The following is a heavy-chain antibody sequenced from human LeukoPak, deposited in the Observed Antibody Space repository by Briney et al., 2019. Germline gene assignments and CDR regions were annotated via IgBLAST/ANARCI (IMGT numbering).Heavy chain of an antibody. CDR1: GFTFSSYG. J-gene: IGHJ4*02. CDR2: ISGSGGST. D-gene: IGHD6-19*01. CDR3: AKDSSGWYRFFDY. V-gene: IGHV3-23*01. Sequence: PGGSLRLSCAASGFTFSSYGMSWVRQAPGKRLEWVSAISGSGGSTYYADSVKGRFTISRDNSKNTLYLQMNSLRAEDTAVYYCAKDSSGWYRFFDYWGQGTLVTVSS.